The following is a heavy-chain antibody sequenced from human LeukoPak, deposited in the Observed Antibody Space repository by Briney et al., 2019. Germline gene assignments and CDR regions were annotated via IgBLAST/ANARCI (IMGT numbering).Heavy chain of an antibody. CDR1: GFTFSSYA. J-gene: IGHJ3*02. V-gene: IGHV3-23*01. D-gene: IGHD1-26*01. CDR2: ISGSGGST. CDR3: AKDPYSGSYYTAFDI. Sequence: GGSLRLSCAASGFTFSSYAMGWVRQAPGKGLEWVSAISGSGGSTYYAGSVKGRFTISRDNSKNTLYLQMNSLRAEDTAVYYCAKDPYSGSYYTAFDIWGQGTMVTVSS.